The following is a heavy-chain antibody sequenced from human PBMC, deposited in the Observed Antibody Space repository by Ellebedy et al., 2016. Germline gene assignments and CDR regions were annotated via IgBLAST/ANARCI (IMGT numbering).Heavy chain of an antibody. V-gene: IGHV3-33*06. Sequence: GGSLRLXXAASGFTFSSYGMHWVRQAPGKGLEWVAVIWFDGSNKYYADSVKGRFTISRDNSKNTLYLEMNSLRAEDTAIYFCAKDSDYYDSSGYYFIDYWGQGILVTVSS. CDR1: GFTFSSYG. CDR2: IWFDGSNK. CDR3: AKDSDYYDSSGYYFIDY. J-gene: IGHJ4*02. D-gene: IGHD3-22*01.